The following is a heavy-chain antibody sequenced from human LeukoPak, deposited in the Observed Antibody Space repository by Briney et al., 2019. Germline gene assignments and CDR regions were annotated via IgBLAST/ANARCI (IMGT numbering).Heavy chain of an antibody. Sequence: HAGGSLRLSCAASGFTFSSYAMSWVRQAPGKGLDWVSSINGGGGSTYYADSVKGRFTISRDNSKNTLYLQMNSLRAEDTAVYYCAKIGANVGFWGQGTLVTVSS. D-gene: IGHD4/OR15-4a*01. CDR3: AKIGANVGF. J-gene: IGHJ4*02. V-gene: IGHV3-23*01. CDR1: GFTFSSYA. CDR2: INGGGGST.